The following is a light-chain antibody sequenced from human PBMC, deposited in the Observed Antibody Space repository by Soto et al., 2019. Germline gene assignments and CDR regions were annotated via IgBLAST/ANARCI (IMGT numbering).Light chain of an antibody. CDR3: QQYNNWPPWT. CDR2: GAS. J-gene: IGKJ1*01. V-gene: IGKV3-15*01. CDR1: QSVSSN. Sequence: TVSVSSGERATLSCRASQSVSSNLAWYQQNPGQAPRLLIYGASTRATGIPARFSGSGSGTEFTLTISSLQSEDFAVYYCQQYNNWPPWTFGQGTKVDIK.